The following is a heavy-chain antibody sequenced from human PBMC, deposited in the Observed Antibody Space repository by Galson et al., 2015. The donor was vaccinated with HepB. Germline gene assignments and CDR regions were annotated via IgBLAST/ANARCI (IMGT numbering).Heavy chain of an antibody. CDR3: ARLWMTKADYGDSGFDY. CDR1: GFTFSSYS. Sequence: SLRLSCAASGFTFSSYSMNWVRQAPGKGLEWVSSISSSSSYIYYADSVKGRFAISRDNAKNSLYLQMNSLRAEDTAVYYCARLWMTKADYGDSGFDYWGQGTLVTVSS. J-gene: IGHJ4*02. CDR2: ISSSSSYI. D-gene: IGHD4-17*01. V-gene: IGHV3-21*01.